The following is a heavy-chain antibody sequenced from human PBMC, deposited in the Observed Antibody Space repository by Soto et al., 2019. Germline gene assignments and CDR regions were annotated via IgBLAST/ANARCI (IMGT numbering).Heavy chain of an antibody. CDR1: VLTFSIYP. CDR3: ARLHGTGGRCSSGDAFDI. D-gene: IGHD2-15*01. Sequence: PWGSLRFAWATSVLTFSIYPMNGVSQAPGRGLDWVSSISTSTSYIYYADSVKGRITISRDNAKNSLYLQMNRLRADDTAVYYCARLHGTGGRCSSGDAFDIWGRGTLVTVSS. J-gene: IGHJ3*02. CDR2: ISTSTSYI. V-gene: IGHV3-21*01.